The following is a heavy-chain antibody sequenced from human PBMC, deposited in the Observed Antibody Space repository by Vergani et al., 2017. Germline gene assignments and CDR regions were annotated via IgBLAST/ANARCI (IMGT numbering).Heavy chain of an antibody. CDR3: ARDRYSSSWYLYSYGMDV. CDR2: ISAYNGNT. Sequence: QVQLVQSGAEVKKPGASVKVSCKASGYTFTSYGISWVRQAPGQGLEWMEWISAYNGNTNCAQKLQGRVTMTTETSTSTAYMELRSLRSDDTAVYYWARDRYSSSWYLYSYGMDVWGEGTTVTVSS. J-gene: IGHJ6*04. V-gene: IGHV1-18*01. D-gene: IGHD6-13*01. CDR1: GYTFTSYG.